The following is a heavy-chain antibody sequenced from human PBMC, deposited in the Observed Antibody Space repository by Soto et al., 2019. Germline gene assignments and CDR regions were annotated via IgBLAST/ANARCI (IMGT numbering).Heavy chain of an antibody. D-gene: IGHD3-10*01. CDR1: GYTFTGYY. V-gene: IGHV1-18*04. Sequence: ASVKVACKASGYTFTGYYMHWVRQAPGQGLDWMGWISAYNGDTNYAQNLQGRLTMTTDTSTSTVYMELRSLRSDDTAVYYCARVMVRGVIRVPAPLVEEFNWLDPWGQGTLVTVSS. CDR3: ARVMVRGVIRVPAPLVEEFNWLDP. J-gene: IGHJ5*02. CDR2: ISAYNGDT.